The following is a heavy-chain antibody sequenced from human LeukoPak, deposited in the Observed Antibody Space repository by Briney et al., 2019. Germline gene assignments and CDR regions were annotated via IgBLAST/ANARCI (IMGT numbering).Heavy chain of an antibody. D-gene: IGHD3-10*01. CDR3: LVMVRGVMSYYYMDV. Sequence: GGSLRLSCAASGFTFSSYAMSWVRQAPGKGLEWVSAISGSGGSTYYAHSVKGRFTISRDNSKNTLYLQMNSLRAEDTAVYYSLVMVRGVMSYYYMDVWGKGTTVTVSS. CDR2: ISGSGGST. J-gene: IGHJ6*03. CDR1: GFTFSSYA. V-gene: IGHV3-23*01.